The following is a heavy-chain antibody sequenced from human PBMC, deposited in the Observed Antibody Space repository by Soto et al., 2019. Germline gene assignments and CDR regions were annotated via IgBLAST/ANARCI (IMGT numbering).Heavy chain of an antibody. V-gene: IGHV1-18*01. CDR3: ARMGSLIFGVVISAFDI. Sequence: ASVKVSCKASGYTFTSYGISWVRQAPGQGLEWMGWISAYNGNTNYAQKLQGRVTMTTDTSTSTAYMELRSLRSDDTAVYYCARMGSLIFGVVISAFDIWGQGTMVTVSS. J-gene: IGHJ3*02. CDR1: GYTFTSYG. CDR2: ISAYNGNT. D-gene: IGHD3-3*01.